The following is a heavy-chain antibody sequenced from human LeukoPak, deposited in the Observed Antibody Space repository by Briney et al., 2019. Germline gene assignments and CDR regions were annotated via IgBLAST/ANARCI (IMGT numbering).Heavy chain of an antibody. Sequence: GGSLRLSCAASGFTFSSYEMNWVRQAPGKGLEWVSYISSSGSTICYADSVKGRFTISRDNSKNTLYLQMNSLRAEDTAVYYCAGYYDILTGYYPDWGQGTLVTVSS. D-gene: IGHD3-9*01. CDR2: ISSSGSTI. CDR1: GFTFSSYE. V-gene: IGHV3-48*03. J-gene: IGHJ4*02. CDR3: AGYYDILTGYYPD.